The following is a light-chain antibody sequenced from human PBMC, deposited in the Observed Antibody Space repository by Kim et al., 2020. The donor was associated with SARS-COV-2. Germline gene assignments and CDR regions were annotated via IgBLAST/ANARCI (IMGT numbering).Light chain of an antibody. CDR2: GAS. J-gene: IGKJ1*01. Sequence: EIVLTQSPCTLSLSPGERATLSCRASQTVTSNYLAWYQQKPGQAPRLLIYGASSRATGISDRFSGSGSGTDFTLTISRLEPEDVAVYYCQQYGSSPATFGQGTKVDIK. CDR3: QQYGSSPAT. CDR1: QTVTSNY. V-gene: IGKV3-20*01.